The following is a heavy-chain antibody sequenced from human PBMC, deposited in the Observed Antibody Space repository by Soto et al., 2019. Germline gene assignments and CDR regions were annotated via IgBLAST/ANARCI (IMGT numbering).Heavy chain of an antibody. V-gene: IGHV3-23*01. CDR1: GFTFSSYA. CDR3: AKDYDFWSGYSGDY. Sequence: LRLSCAASGFTFSSYAMSWVRQAPGKGLEWVSAISGSGGSTYYADSVKGRFTISRDNSKNTLYLQMNSLRAEDTAVYYCAKDYDFWSGYSGDYWGQGTLVTVSS. CDR2: ISGSGGST. D-gene: IGHD3-3*01. J-gene: IGHJ4*02.